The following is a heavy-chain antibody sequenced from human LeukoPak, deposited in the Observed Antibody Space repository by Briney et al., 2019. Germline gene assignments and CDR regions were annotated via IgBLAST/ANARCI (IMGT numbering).Heavy chain of an antibody. CDR1: GYTFTSYD. Sequence: ASVKVSCKASGYTFTSYDINWVRQATGQGLEWMGWMNPNSGNTGYAQKFRGRVTMTRNTSISTAYMELSSLRSEDTAVYYCARGSITMVRGVRSDAFDIWGQGTMVTVSS. D-gene: IGHD3-10*01. CDR2: MNPNSGNT. J-gene: IGHJ3*02. CDR3: ARGSITMVRGVRSDAFDI. V-gene: IGHV1-8*01.